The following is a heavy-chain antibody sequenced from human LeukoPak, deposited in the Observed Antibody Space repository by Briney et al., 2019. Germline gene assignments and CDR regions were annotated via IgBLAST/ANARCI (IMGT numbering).Heavy chain of an antibody. D-gene: IGHD2-2*03. Sequence: PSETLSLTCTVSGGSISSYYWSWIRQPPGKGLEWIGYIYTSGSTNYNPSLKSRVTISVDTYKNQFSLKLSSVTAADTAVYYCATSGGYCSSTSCHPADYYYYMDVWGKGTTVTVSS. J-gene: IGHJ6*03. V-gene: IGHV4-4*09. CDR3: ATSGGYCSSTSCHPADYYYYMDV. CDR1: GGSISSYY. CDR2: IYTSGST.